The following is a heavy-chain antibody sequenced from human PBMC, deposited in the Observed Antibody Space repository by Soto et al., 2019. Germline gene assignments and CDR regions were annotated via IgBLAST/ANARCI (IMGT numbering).Heavy chain of an antibody. Sequence: GGSLRLSCAASGFTFSSYAMSWVRQAPGKGLEWVSAISGSGGSTYYADSVKGRFTISRDNSKNTLYLQMNSLRAEDTAVYYCAKDQQWLVQRRLDYWGQGTLVTVSS. J-gene: IGHJ4*02. D-gene: IGHD6-19*01. CDR2: ISGSGGST. V-gene: IGHV3-23*01. CDR3: AKDQQWLVQRRLDY. CDR1: GFTFSSYA.